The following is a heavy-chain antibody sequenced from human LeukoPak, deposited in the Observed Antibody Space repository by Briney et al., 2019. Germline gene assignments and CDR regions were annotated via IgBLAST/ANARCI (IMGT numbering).Heavy chain of an antibody. CDR2: ITSTGSTT. CDR3: ARRTVITPGGFDF. J-gene: IGHJ4*02. CDR1: GFSLRDYY. Sequence: PGGSLRLSCAASGFSLRDYYMTWIRQVPGKGLEWISYITSTGSTTYYADSLKGRLTISRDTAKGLVYLQIDSLRADDTAVYYCARRTVITPGGFDFWGQGTLVTVSS. V-gene: IGHV3-11*01. D-gene: IGHD1-14*01.